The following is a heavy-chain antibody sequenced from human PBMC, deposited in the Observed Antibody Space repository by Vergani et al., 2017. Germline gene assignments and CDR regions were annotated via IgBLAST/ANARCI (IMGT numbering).Heavy chain of an antibody. CDR1: GFTFSSYA. D-gene: IGHD3-3*01. J-gene: IGHJ4*02. CDR2: ISYDGSNK. Sequence: VQLVESGGGLVQPGRSLRLSCAASGFTFSSYAMHWVRQAPGKGLEWVAVISYDGSNKYYADSVKGRFTISRDNSKNTLYLQMNSLRAEDTAVYYCAKDGDFWSGYYFDYWGQGTLVTVSS. CDR3: AKDGDFWSGYYFDY. V-gene: IGHV3-30*01.